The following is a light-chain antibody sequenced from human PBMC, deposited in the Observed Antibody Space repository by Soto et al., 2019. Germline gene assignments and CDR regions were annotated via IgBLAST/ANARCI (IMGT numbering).Light chain of an antibody. CDR2: ENN. J-gene: IGLJ3*02. V-gene: IGLV1-51*02. CDR1: SSNIGSNF. CDR3: ATWDSSLSVVV. Sequence: QAVVTQPPSVSAAPGQKVTMSCSGSSSNIGSNFVSWYQHHPGTAPNLLIYENNRRRSDIPDRFSGSKSGTSATLGITGLQTGDEADYYCATWDSSLSVVVFGGGTKRPS.